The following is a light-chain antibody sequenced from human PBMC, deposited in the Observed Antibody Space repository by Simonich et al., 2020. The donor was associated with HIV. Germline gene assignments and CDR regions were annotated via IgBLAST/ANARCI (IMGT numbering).Light chain of an antibody. CDR3: QQRSKWPLT. J-gene: IGKJ4*01. V-gene: IGKV3-11*01. CDR2: DAS. Sequence: EIVMTQSPATLSVSPGERATLSCRASQSVSSNLAWYQQKPGQAPRLLIYDASNRATGIPARFSGSGSGTDFTLTISSLEPEDFAVYYCQQRSKWPLTFGGGTKVEIK. CDR1: QSVSSN.